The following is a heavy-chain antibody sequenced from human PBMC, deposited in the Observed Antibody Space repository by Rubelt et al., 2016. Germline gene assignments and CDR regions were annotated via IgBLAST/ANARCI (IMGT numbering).Heavy chain of an antibody. D-gene: IGHD1-20*01. Sequence: SISSSSYIYYADSVKGRFTISRDNAKNSLYLQMNSLRDEDTAVYYCARDRGNWNLGGFDYWGQGTLVTVSS. V-gene: IGHV3-69-1*01. J-gene: IGHJ4*02. CDR3: ARDRGNWNLGGFDY. CDR2: ISSSSYI.